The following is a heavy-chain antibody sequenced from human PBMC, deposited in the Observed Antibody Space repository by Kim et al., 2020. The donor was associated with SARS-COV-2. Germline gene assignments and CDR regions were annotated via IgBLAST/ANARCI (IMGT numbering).Heavy chain of an antibody. Sequence: SETLSLTCTVSGGSISSSSYYWGWIRQPPGKGLEWIGSIYYSGSTYYNPSLKSRVTISVDTSKNQFSLKLSSVTAADTAVYYCARQAYSSGWYGGDWFDPWGQGTLVTVSS. D-gene: IGHD6-19*01. J-gene: IGHJ5*02. CDR1: GGSISSSSYY. CDR2: IYYSGST. CDR3: ARQAYSSGWYGGDWFDP. V-gene: IGHV4-39*01.